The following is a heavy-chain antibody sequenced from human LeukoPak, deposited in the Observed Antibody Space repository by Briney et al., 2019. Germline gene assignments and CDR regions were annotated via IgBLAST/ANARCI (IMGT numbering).Heavy chain of an antibody. CDR3: AKDRETGMTRRDAFDI. D-gene: IGHD1-1*01. J-gene: IGHJ3*02. CDR2: ISSSSTYI. CDR1: GFTFSSYV. V-gene: IGHV3-21*01. Sequence: GGSLRLSCAASGFTFSSYVMNWVRQAPGKGLGWVSSISSSSTYIYYADSVKGRFIISRDNAKNSLFLQMNSLRAEDTAVYFCAKDRETGMTRRDAFDIWGQGTMVTVSS.